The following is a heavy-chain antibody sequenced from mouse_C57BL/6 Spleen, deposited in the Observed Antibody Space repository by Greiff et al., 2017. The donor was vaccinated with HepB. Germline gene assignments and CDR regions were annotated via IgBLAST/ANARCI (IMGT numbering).Heavy chain of an antibody. D-gene: IGHD1-1*02. CDR3: ARQHYGGPGFAY. CDR2: IYPSDRDT. J-gene: IGHJ3*01. Sequence: QVHVKQSGPELVKPGASVKLSCKASGYAFSSYWMHWVKQRPGQGLEWIGQIYPSDRDTNYNRKFKGKSTLTVDKSSSTAYMQLSSLTSEDSAVYFCARQHYGGPGFAYWGQGTLVTVSA. V-gene: IGHV1-82*01. CDR1: GYAFSSYW.